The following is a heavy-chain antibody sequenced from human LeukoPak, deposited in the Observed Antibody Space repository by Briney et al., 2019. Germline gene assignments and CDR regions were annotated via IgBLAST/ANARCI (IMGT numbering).Heavy chain of an antibody. CDR1: GFTFSSYN. D-gene: IGHD1-14*01. J-gene: IGHJ5*02. CDR3: ARNLNRWFDP. CDR2: ISSSSSYI. Sequence: GGSLRRSCAASGFTFSSYNVNWVRQAPGKGLEWVSSISSSSSYIYYADSLKGRFTISRDNAKNSLFLQMNSLRAEDTAVYYCARNLNRWFDPWGQGTLVTVSS. V-gene: IGHV3-21*01.